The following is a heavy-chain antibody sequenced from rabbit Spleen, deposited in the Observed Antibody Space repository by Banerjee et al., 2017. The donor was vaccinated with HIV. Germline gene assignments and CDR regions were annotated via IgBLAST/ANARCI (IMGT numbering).Heavy chain of an antibody. CDR1: GFDFSTCG. V-gene: IGHV1S45*01. Sequence: QEQLVESGGGLVQPEGSLTLSCKASGFDFSTCGVSWVRQAPGKGLEWIACINIVTGKSVYASWAKGRFTMSRTSSTTVTLQMTSLTAADTATYFCARDLVSVIGWNFNLWGQGTLVTVS. D-gene: IGHD1-1*01. CDR2: INIVTGKS. J-gene: IGHJ4*01. CDR3: ARDLVSVIGWNFNL.